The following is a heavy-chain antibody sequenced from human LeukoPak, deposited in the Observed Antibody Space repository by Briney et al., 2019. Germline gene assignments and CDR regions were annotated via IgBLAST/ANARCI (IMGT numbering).Heavy chain of an antibody. V-gene: IGHV3-7*03. CDR1: GFSFNNYR. J-gene: IGHJ4*02. D-gene: IGHD6-25*01. CDR3: VRGPHIAATSY. CDR2: IKQDGSEK. Sequence: GGSLRLSCVASGFSFNNYRMTWVRQAPGKGLEWVANIKQDGSEKQYVDSVKGRFAISRDNAKKSLYLQINTLRAEDTAVYYCVRGPHIAATSYWGQGTLVTVSS.